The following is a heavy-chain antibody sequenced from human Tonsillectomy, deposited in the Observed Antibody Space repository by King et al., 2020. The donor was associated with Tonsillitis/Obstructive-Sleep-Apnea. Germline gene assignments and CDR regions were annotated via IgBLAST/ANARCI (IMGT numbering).Heavy chain of an antibody. CDR3: ARGSRESSSCYSPPLLTYFDS. V-gene: IGHV3-30*04. CDR2: ISYDGSSK. D-gene: IGHD2-15*01. J-gene: IGHJ4*02. CDR1: GFTFSDYA. Sequence: VQLVESGGRVVQPGRSLRLSCAASGFTFSDYAMHWVRQAPGKGLEWVAVISYDGSSKYDVDSVKGRFNISRDISKNTLYLQMNSLRTEDTAVYYFARGSRESSSCYSPPLLTYFDSWGQGTLVTVSS.